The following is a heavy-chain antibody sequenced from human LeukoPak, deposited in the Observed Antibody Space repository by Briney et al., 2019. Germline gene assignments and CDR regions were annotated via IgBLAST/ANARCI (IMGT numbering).Heavy chain of an antibody. Sequence: GASVKVSCKASGYTFTSYDINWVRQATGQGLEWMGWMNPNSGNTGYAQKFQGRVTITADESTSTAYMELSSLRSEDTAVYYCARGLSGSLSRHYYYYMDVWGKGTTVTVSS. CDR2: MNPNSGNT. J-gene: IGHJ6*03. V-gene: IGHV1-8*01. CDR3: ARGLSGSLSRHYYYYMDV. D-gene: IGHD1-26*01. CDR1: GYTFTSYD.